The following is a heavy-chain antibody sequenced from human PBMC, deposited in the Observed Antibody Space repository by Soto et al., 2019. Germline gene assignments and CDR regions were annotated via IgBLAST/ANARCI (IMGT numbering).Heavy chain of an antibody. CDR3: ARGDAYCSGGSCYSDEYYFDY. D-gene: IGHD2-15*01. Sequence: SETLSLTCTVSGGSVSSDSYFWSWIRQPPGKGLEWIGFIYNSGSTNYNPSLKSRVTISVDTSINQFSLKLSSVTAADTAVYYCARGDAYCSGGSCYSDEYYFDYWGQGTLVTVSS. CDR1: GGSVSSDSYF. CDR2: IYNSGST. V-gene: IGHV4-61*01. J-gene: IGHJ4*02.